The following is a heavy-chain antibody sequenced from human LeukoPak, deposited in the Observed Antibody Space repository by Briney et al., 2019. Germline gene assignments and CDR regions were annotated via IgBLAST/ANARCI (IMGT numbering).Heavy chain of an antibody. Sequence: VASVKVSCKASGYNFNDYGITWVQQAPGQGLEWMGWISGYNGNTYHAPNLQDRITVTADTSTSTAYLEVKSLTSDDTAMYYCARDFKYSSSRAAGYWGQGTLVTVSS. CDR1: GYNFNDYG. CDR2: ISGYNGNT. D-gene: IGHD6-6*01. J-gene: IGHJ4*02. CDR3: ARDFKYSSSRAAGY. V-gene: IGHV1-18*01.